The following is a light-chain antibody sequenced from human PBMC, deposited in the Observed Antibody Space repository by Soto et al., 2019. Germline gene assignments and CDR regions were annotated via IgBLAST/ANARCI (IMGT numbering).Light chain of an antibody. CDR3: QQYNSWHPIT. V-gene: IGKV3-15*01. CDR1: QSVLTK. CDR2: GAS. J-gene: IGKJ5*01. Sequence: EIMMTQSPGTLSVSLGEGATLFCRSSQSVLTKLAWYQQRAGQAPRILMYGASTRATGIPARFSGSRSGTEFTLTISSLQSEDFAVYYCQQYNSWHPITFGQGTRLEIK.